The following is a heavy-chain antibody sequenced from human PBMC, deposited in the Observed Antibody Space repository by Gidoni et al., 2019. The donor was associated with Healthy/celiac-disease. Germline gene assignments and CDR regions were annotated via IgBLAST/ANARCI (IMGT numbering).Heavy chain of an antibody. J-gene: IGHJ3*02. CDR2: IKQDGSEK. V-gene: IGHV3-7*01. Sequence: EVQRVESGGGLVQPGGSLRLSCAASGFTFSSYWMSWVSQAPGKGVEWVANIKQDGSEKYYVDSVKGRFTISRDDAKNSLYLQMNSLRAEDTAVYYCARGQLVLDAFDIWGQGTMVTVSS. D-gene: IGHD6-6*01. CDR1: GFTFSSYW. CDR3: ARGQLVLDAFDI.